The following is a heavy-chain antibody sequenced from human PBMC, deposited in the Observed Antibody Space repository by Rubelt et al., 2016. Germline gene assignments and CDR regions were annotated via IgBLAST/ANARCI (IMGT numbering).Heavy chain of an antibody. V-gene: IGHV4-59*08. D-gene: IGHD7-27*01. J-gene: IGHJ4*02. Sequence: QVQLQESGPGLVKPSETLSLTCTVSSGSISSYYWSWIRQPPGKGLKWIGYIYYSGSTHYNPSLKSRVTISVDTSKNQFSRKRRAVTAADTDVYYYARVGLTGVNPARGYFDYWGQGILVTVSS. CDR2: IYYSGST. CDR3: ARVGLTGVNPARGYFDY. CDR1: SGSISSYY.